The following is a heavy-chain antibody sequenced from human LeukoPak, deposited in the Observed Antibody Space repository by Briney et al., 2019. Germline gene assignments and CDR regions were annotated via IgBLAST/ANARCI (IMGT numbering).Heavy chain of an antibody. V-gene: IGHV4-34*01. D-gene: IGHD3-22*01. Sequence: PSETLSLTCAVYGGSLSGYYWSWIRQPPGKGLEWIGEINHSGSTNYNPSLKSRVTISVDTSKNQFSLKLSFVTAADTAVYYCARDVNYYDSSGYPLPWGQGTLVTVSS. CDR1: GGSLSGYY. J-gene: IGHJ5*02. CDR3: ARDVNYYDSSGYPLP. CDR2: INHSGST.